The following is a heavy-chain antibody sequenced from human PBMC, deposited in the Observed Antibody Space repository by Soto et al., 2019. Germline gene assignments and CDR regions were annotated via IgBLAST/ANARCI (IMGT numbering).Heavy chain of an antibody. CDR2: ISWDGGST. J-gene: IGHJ6*02. D-gene: IGHD6-13*01. CDR3: AKEMSSRYSSSWYPGSGSYYYGMDV. V-gene: IGHV3-43*01. Sequence: GGSLRLSCAASGFTFDDYTMHWVRQAPGTGLEWVSLISWDGGSTYYADSVKGRFTISRDNSKNSLYLQMNSLRTEDTALYYCAKEMSSRYSSSWYPGSGSYYYGMDVWGQGTTVPVSS. CDR1: GFTFDDYT.